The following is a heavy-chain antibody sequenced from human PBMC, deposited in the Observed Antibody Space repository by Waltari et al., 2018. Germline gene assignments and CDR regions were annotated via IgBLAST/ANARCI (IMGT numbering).Heavy chain of an antibody. V-gene: IGHV3-23*01. Sequence: EAHLLESGGGLVQPGGSLRLSCAASGFTFSSYTMTWVRQAPGKGLWWVLSIRGSGEGTESADSVKCRFTSSRDNSKNTLYLQMNSLRAEDTAEYYCAREQFAGNLGDTFNIWGQGTMVTVSS. CDR3: AREQFAGNLGDTFNI. CDR2: IRGSGEGT. D-gene: IGHD1-7*01. CDR1: GFTFSSYT. J-gene: IGHJ3*02.